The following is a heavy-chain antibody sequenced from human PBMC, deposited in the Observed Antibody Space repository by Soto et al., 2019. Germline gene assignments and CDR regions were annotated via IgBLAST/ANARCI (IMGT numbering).Heavy chain of an antibody. D-gene: IGHD3-22*01. CDR2: IKSKTDGGTT. Sequence: RHCYTVFGGTLGNPWISRVLKTTGKGREWVGRIKSKTDGGTTDYAAPVKGRFTISRDDSKNTLYLQMNSLKTEDTAVYYCTTADYYVRSGYHLIAFWGKGTFVTVIS. CDR3: TTADYYVRSGYHLIAF. J-gene: IGHJ4*02. V-gene: IGHV3-15*01. CDR1: GGTLGNPW.